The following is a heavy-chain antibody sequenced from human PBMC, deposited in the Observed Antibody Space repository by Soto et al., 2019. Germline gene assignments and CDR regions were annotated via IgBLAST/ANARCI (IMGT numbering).Heavy chain of an antibody. Sequence: GLEWMGGIIPIFGTANYAQKFQGRVTITADESTSTAYMELSSLRSEDTAVYYCARVRHYSYDSSGYYPDVSAIWVQGTMVTGSS. V-gene: IGHV1-69*01. CDR2: IIPIFGTA. D-gene: IGHD3-22*01. CDR3: ARVRHYSYDSSGYYPDVSAI. J-gene: IGHJ3*02.